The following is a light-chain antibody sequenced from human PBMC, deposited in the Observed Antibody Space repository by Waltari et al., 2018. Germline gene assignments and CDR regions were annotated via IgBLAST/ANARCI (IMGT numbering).Light chain of an antibody. CDR3: CSYAGTNTLL. CDR1: GSAVGSYFL. Sequence: QSPLTQPAAVSGSPGQSITISSTGSGSAVGSYFLASWYQQNPGKAPRLLIYAASRRPSGVSTRFSGSKSGNTASLTISGLQAEDEADYYCCSYAGTNTLLFGGGTKVTVL. CDR2: AAS. V-gene: IGLV2-23*01. J-gene: IGLJ2*01.